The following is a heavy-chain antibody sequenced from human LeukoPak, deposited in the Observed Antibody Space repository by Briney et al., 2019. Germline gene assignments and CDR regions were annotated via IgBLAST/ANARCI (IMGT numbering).Heavy chain of an antibody. D-gene: IGHD2-15*01. J-gene: IGHJ6*03. CDR1: GYIFTDYV. CDR2: INGCNGNT. CDR3: ARGRGTSGSNRDFYYYYYMDV. Sequence: ASVKDTCKATGYIFTDYVIHWLRQPPGQRPAGMGFINGCNGNTKYSQEVQGRSTLIRDTDTATAYMELSSLRHDDLAVYYCARGRGTSGSNRDFYYYYYMDVWGKRTTVAVS. V-gene: IGHV1-3*03.